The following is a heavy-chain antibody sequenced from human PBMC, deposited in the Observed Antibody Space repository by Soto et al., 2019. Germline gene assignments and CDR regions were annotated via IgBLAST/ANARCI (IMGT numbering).Heavy chain of an antibody. J-gene: IGHJ6*02. Sequence: QVQLVQSGAEVKKPGSSVKVSCKASGGTFSSYAISWVRQAPGQGLEWMGGINPISGTANYAQKFQGRVTSTADESTSPAYMEMSSLGSEDTAVYYCARSQGSSTSLEIYYYYYYGMDVWGQGTTVTVSS. CDR2: INPISGTA. D-gene: IGHD2-2*01. CDR3: ARSQGSSTSLEIYYYYYYGMDV. V-gene: IGHV1-69*01. CDR1: GGTFSSYA.